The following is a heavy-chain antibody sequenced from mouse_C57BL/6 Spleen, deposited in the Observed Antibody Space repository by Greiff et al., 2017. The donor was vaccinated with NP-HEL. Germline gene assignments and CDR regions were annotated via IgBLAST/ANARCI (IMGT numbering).Heavy chain of an antibody. V-gene: IGHV1-50*01. J-gene: IGHJ3*01. Sequence: QVQLQQPGAELVKPGASVKLSCKASGYTFTSYWMQWVKQRPGQGLEWIGEIDPSDSYTNYNQKFKGKATLTVDTSSSTAYMQLSSLTSEDSAVYYCARGGIYYDYDGSRFAYWGQGTLVTVSA. CDR3: ARGGIYYDYDGSRFAY. D-gene: IGHD2-4*01. CDR2: IDPSDSYT. CDR1: GYTFTSYW.